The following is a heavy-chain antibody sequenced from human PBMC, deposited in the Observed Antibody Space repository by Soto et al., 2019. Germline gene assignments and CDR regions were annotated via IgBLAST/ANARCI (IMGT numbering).Heavy chain of an antibody. D-gene: IGHD2-21*01. J-gene: IGHJ4*02. CDR2: ISGSADNT. CDR3: AKGSRETATCCGED. Sequence: EVQLLESGGGLVQPGGSLRLSCAASGFTFSSYAISWGRQAPGKGLGWVSVISGSADNTYYADSVKGRFTISRNNSKNPLYLPMNSQRVEDTAAYYCAKGSRETATCCGEDCGQGTMVTVSS. V-gene: IGHV3-23*01. CDR1: GFTFSSYA.